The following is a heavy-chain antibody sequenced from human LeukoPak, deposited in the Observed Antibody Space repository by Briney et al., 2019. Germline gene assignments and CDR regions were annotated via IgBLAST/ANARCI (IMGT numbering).Heavy chain of an antibody. CDR2: INPNSGGT. CDR1: GYTFTGYY. CDR3: ARDGPEYYFDY. V-gene: IGHV1-2*02. J-gene: IGHJ4*02. Sequence: GASVKVSCKASGYTFTGYYIHWVRQAPGQGLEWMGWINPNSGGTNYAQKFQGRVTMTRDTSISAAYMELSSLRSEDTAVYYCARDGPEYYFDYWGQGTLVTVSS.